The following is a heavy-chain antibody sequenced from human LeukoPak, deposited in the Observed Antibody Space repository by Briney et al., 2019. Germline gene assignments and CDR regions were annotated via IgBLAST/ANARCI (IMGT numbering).Heavy chain of an antibody. J-gene: IGHJ4*02. CDR3: ARDYGPGMYFDYPDY. CDR2: ISSDGQST. V-gene: IGHV3-64*01. CDR1: GFIFSTYA. D-gene: IGHD3-10*01. Sequence: SGGSLRLSCAASGFIFSTYAMYWVRQAPGKGLECISTISSDGQSTNYASSVRGRFTVSRDNSKNTLYLQMGSLRAEDMAVYYCARDYGPGMYFDYPDYWGQGTLVTVSS.